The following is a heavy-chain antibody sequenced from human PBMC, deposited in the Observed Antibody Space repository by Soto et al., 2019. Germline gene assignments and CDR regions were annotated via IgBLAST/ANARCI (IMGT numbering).Heavy chain of an antibody. CDR3: ARDPYSSGWLDY. Sequence: QVQLVESGGGVVQPGRSLRLSCAASGFTFSSYTMHWVRQAPGKGLEWVAVISYDENNKYYTDSVKGRFTISRDNSKNTLYLQMNSLRGEDTAVCYCARDPYSSGWLDYWGQGTLVTVSS. CDR2: ISYDENNK. V-gene: IGHV3-30-3*01. CDR1: GFTFSSYT. D-gene: IGHD6-19*01. J-gene: IGHJ4*02.